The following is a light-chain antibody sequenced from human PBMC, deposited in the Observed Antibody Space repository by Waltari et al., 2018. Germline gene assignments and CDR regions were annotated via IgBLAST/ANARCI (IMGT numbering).Light chain of an antibody. CDR3: QHGYGTPLT. CDR1: ENVNNY. Sequence: DIQMTQSPSSLSASVGDRVTITCRASENVNNYLNWYQQKPGKAPQLLIYKASTLQSGVPSGFSGSGSGTDYTFTISSLQSEDVATYYCQHGYGTPLTFGGGTKVEIK. J-gene: IGKJ4*01. CDR2: KAS. V-gene: IGKV1-39*01.